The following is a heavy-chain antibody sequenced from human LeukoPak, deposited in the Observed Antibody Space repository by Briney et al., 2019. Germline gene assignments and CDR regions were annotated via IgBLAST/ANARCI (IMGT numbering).Heavy chain of an antibody. CDR2: IDGSGGTT. J-gene: IGHJ4*02. D-gene: IGHD2-2*01. CDR3: AKAHCSSTSCSRADN. Sequence: GGSLRLSCAASGFTFTRNAMAWVRQAPGKGLEWVSAIDGSGGTTFYADSVKGRVTISRVQSTNTVYLQMNSLRADDTAVYYCAKAHCSSTSCSRADNWGQGTLVTVSS. V-gene: IGHV3-23*01. CDR1: GFTFTRNA.